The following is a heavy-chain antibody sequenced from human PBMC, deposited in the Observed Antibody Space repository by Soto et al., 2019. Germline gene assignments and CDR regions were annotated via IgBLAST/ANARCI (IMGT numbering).Heavy chain of an antibody. CDR1: GGSISSGDYY. CDR2: IYYSGST. J-gene: IGHJ6*02. Sequence: QVQLQESGPGLVKPSQTLSLTCTVSGGSISSGDYYWGWIRQPPGKGMEWIGYIYYSGSTFYNPSLNSRVTISVDTSKDQLSLELGSVTAAGTGVYYWAKEPVSITIFGESGMDVWGQGTTVTVSS. D-gene: IGHD3-3*01. V-gene: IGHV4-30-4*01. CDR3: AKEPVSITIFGESGMDV.